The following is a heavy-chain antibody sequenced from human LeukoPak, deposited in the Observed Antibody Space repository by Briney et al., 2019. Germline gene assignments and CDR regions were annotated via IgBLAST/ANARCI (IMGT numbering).Heavy chain of an antibody. J-gene: IGHJ5*02. Sequence: GRSLRLSCAASGFTFSSCAMHWVRQAPGKGLEWVAVISYDGSNKYYADSVKGRFTISRGNSRNTLYLQMNSLRAEDTAVYYCARDQSGVTGRWFDPWGQGTLVTGSS. CDR2: ISYDGSNK. CDR3: ARDQSGVTGRWFDP. V-gene: IGHV3-30*04. D-gene: IGHD3-10*01. CDR1: GFTFSSCA.